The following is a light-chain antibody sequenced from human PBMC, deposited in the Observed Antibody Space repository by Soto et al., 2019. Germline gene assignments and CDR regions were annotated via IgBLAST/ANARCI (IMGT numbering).Light chain of an antibody. CDR2: AAS. Sequence: AIQMTQSPSSMSASVGDRVTITCRASQGIRNDLGCYQQKPGKAPKLLIYAASSLQSGVPSRFSGSGSGTDFTLTISSLQPEDFATYYCLQDYNYPWTFGQGTKVDIK. V-gene: IGKV1-6*01. J-gene: IGKJ1*01. CDR1: QGIRND. CDR3: LQDYNYPWT.